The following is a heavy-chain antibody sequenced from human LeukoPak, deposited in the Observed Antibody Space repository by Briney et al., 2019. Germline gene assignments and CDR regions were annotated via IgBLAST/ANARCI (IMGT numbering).Heavy chain of an antibody. Sequence: GRSLRLSCAASGFTFSAYGMHWVRQAPGKGLEWVAVVSNDGTKKDYADSVKGRFIISRDNSKNTLYLQMNSLRAEDTAVYYCARDARPSDGMDVWGQGTTVTVSS. V-gene: IGHV3-30*03. CDR2: VSNDGTKK. CDR3: ARDARPSDGMDV. J-gene: IGHJ6*02. CDR1: GFTFSAYG.